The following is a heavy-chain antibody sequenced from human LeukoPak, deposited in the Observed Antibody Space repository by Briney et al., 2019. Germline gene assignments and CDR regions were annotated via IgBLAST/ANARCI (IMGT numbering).Heavy chain of an antibody. V-gene: IGHV3-23*01. J-gene: IGHJ4*02. D-gene: IGHD4-17*01. Sequence: PGGSLRLSCAASGFTFSSHAMSWVRQAPGKGLEWVSAISGSGGSTYYADSVKGRFTISRDNSKNTLYLQMNSLRAEDTAVYYCARDYGDYWRYFDYWGQGTLVTVSS. CDR3: ARDYGDYWRYFDY. CDR1: GFTFSSHA. CDR2: ISGSGGST.